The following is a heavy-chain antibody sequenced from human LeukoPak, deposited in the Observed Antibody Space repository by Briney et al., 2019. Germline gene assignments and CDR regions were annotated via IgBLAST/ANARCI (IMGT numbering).Heavy chain of an antibody. CDR3: ARVRYSSSSRMYYFDY. Sequence: GGSLRLSCAASGFTLSIYWMSWVRQAPGKGLEWVSSISSSSSYIYYADSVKGRFTISRDNAKNSLYLQMNSLRAEDTAVYYCARVRYSSSSRMYYFDYWGQGTLVTVSS. J-gene: IGHJ4*02. V-gene: IGHV3-21*01. D-gene: IGHD6-6*01. CDR1: GFTLSIYW. CDR2: ISSSSSYI.